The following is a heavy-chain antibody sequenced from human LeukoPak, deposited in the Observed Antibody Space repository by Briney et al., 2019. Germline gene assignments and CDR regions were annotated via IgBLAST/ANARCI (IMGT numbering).Heavy chain of an antibody. Sequence: GGSLRLSCAASGFTFSSYGMHWVRQAPGKGLEWVAVISYDGSNKYYADSVKGRFTISRDNSKNTLYLQMNSLRAEDTAVYYCAKDPDTAMVTAFDYWGQGTLVTVSS. CDR3: AKDPDTAMVTAFDY. CDR2: ISYDGSNK. D-gene: IGHD5-18*01. J-gene: IGHJ4*02. V-gene: IGHV3-30*18. CDR1: GFTFSSYG.